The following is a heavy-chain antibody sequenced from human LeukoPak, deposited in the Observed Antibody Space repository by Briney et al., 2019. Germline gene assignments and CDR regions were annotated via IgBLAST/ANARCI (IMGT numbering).Heavy chain of an antibody. CDR3: ARARGMGFLET. D-gene: IGHD3-3*01. J-gene: IGHJ5*02. V-gene: IGHV4-39*07. CDR1: GGSISSSSYY. Sequence: SETLSLTCTVSGGSISSSSYYWGWIRQPPGKGLEWIGSIYYSGSTYYDPSLKSRVTISVDTSKNQFSLKLSSVTAADTAVYYCARARGMGFLETWGQGTLVTVSS. CDR2: IYYSGST.